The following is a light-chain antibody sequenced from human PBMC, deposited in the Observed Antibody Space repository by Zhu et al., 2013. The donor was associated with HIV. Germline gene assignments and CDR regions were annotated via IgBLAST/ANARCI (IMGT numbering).Light chain of an antibody. Sequence: DIQMTQSPSSLSASVGDRVTITCRASQGIANHLGWYQQKPGKAPKRLIYLASTLQSGSHQDSAAVDLGQISLLTISSLQPEDFATYYCLQSNSYPRTFGLGDQAGDQT. CDR2: LAS. CDR1: QGIANH. CDR3: LQSNSYPRT. V-gene: IGKV1-17*01. J-gene: IGKJ2*02.